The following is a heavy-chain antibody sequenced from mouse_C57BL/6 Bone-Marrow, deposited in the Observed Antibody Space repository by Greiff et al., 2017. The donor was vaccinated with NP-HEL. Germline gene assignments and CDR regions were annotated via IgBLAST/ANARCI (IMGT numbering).Heavy chain of an antibody. J-gene: IGHJ4*01. Sequence: QVQLQQPGAELVMPGASVKLSCKASGYTFTSYWMHWVKQRPGQGLEWIGEIDPSDSYTNYNQKFKGKSTLTVDKSSSTAYMQLSSLTSEYSAVYYCARSGAGAMDYWGQGTSVTVSS. CDR2: IDPSDSYT. CDR1: GYTFTSYW. CDR3: ARSGAGAMDY. D-gene: IGHD3-3*01. V-gene: IGHV1-69*01.